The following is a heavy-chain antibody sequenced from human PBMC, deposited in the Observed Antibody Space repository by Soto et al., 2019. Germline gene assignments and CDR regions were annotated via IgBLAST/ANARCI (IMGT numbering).Heavy chain of an antibody. V-gene: IGHV3-23*01. J-gene: IGHJ6*02. D-gene: IGHD3-3*01. Sequence: LRLSCAASGFTFNTYAMTWVRQAPGKGLEWVSIISSSGDGTYYVDSVKGRFTISRDNSRNTLNLQMNNLRAEDTAVYYCAKNADFWSWRMDVWGQGTTVTVSS. CDR1: GFTFNTYA. CDR3: AKNADFWSWRMDV. CDR2: ISSSGDGT.